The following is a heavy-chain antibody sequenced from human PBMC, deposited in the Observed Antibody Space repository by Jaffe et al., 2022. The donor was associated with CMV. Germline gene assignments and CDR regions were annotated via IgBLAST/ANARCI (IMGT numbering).Heavy chain of an antibody. CDR3: ARGTKKNCSGGSCYFLYYYGMDV. Sequence: QVQLQQWGAGLLKPSETLSLTCAVYGGSFSGYYWSWIRQPPGKGLEWIGEINHSGSTNYNPSLKSRVTISVDTSKNQFSLKLSSVTAADTAVYYCARGTKKNCSGGSCYFLYYYGMDVWGQGTTVTVSS. CDR1: GGSFSGYY. J-gene: IGHJ6*02. CDR2: INHSGST. D-gene: IGHD2-15*01. V-gene: IGHV4-34*01.